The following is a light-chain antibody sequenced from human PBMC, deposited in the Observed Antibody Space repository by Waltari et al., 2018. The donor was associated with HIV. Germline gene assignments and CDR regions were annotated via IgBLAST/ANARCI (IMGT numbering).Light chain of an antibody. CDR1: HSLLHSNGYNG. CDR3: MQALQTPLT. J-gene: IGKJ4*01. Sequence: VLKLFTLSLTVDPGDPDSIPFRSIHSLLHSNGYNGLDWYMKKPGQSPQLLIYLGSTRASGVPDRFSGSGSGTDFTLNISRVEAEDVGVYYCMQALQTPLTFVGGTKVEIK. CDR2: LGS. V-gene: IGKV2-28*01.